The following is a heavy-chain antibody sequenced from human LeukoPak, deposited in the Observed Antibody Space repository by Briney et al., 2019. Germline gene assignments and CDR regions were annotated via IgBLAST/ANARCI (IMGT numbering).Heavy chain of an antibody. D-gene: IGHD3-22*01. V-gene: IGHV1-2*02. CDR1: GYTFTGYY. CDR3: ARDRPRYTYYYDSSGSTEYFQH. J-gene: IGHJ1*01. CDR2: INPNSGGT. Sequence: ASVKVSCKASGYTFTGYYMHWVRQAPGQGLEWMGGINPNSGGTNYAQKFQGRVTMTRDTSISTAYMELSRLRSDDTAVYYCARDRPRYTYYYDSSGSTEYFQHWGQGTLVTVSS.